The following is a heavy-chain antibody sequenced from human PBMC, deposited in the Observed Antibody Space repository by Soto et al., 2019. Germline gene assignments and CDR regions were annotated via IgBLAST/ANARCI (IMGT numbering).Heavy chain of an antibody. J-gene: IGHJ5*02. CDR3: ASPPDTDDIVTGHPTLTNWFDP. V-gene: IGHV3-21*01. D-gene: IGHD3-9*01. CDR2: ISSRSTYI. CDR1: GFTFNNFT. Sequence: EVQLVESGGGLVKSGGSLRLSCAASGFTFNNFTMNWVRQAPGKGLEWVSSISSRSTYIFYADSVKGRFTISRDNAKNSLFLQMNSLRAEDTAMYYCASPPDTDDIVTGHPTLTNWFDPWGQGTLVTVSS.